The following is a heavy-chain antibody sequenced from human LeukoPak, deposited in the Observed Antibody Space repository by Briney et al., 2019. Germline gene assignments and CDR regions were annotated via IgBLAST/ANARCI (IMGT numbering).Heavy chain of an antibody. CDR1: GGSFSRYY. V-gene: IGHV4-34*01. CDR3: ARDQQGNFDY. CDR2: INHSGST. D-gene: IGHD7-27*01. J-gene: IGHJ4*02. Sequence: SETLSLTCAVYGGSFSRYYWSWIRQPPGKGLEWIGEINHSGSTNYNPSLKSRVTISVDTSKNQFSLKLSSVTAADTAVYYCARDQQGNFDYWGQRTLVTVSS.